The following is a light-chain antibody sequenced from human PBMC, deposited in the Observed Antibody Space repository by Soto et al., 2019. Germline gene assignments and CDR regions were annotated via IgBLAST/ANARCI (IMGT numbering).Light chain of an antibody. Sequence: QSVLTQPASVSGSPGQSITISCTGTSSDVGSYNLVSWYQQHLGKAPKLMIYEGSKRPSGVSNRLSGSKSGNTASLTVSGLQADDEADYYCLSYGGSNNYVFGTGTKVTVL. CDR1: SSDVGSYNL. J-gene: IGLJ1*01. V-gene: IGLV2-14*02. CDR2: EGS. CDR3: LSYGGSNNYV.